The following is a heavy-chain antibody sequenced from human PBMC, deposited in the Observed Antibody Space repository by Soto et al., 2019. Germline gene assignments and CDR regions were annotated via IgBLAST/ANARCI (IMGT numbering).Heavy chain of an antibody. CDR3: AKGRNPDTYYDFWGGYLD. J-gene: IGHJ4*02. Sequence: GGSLRLSCAASGFTFSSYAMSWVRQAPGKGLEWVSAISGSGGSTYYADSVKGRFTISRDNSKNTLYLQMNSLRAEDTAVYYCAKGRNPDTYYDFWGGYLDWGQGALVTVSS. CDR1: GFTFSSYA. D-gene: IGHD3-3*01. CDR2: ISGSGGST. V-gene: IGHV3-23*01.